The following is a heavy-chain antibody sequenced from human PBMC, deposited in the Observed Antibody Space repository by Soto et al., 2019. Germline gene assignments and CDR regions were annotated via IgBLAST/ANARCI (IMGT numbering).Heavy chain of an antibody. D-gene: IGHD3-22*01. Sequence: PGGSLRLSCAVSGFPLEKYGMNRVRQAPGKGLEWVSAISGSGGSTYYADSVKGRFTISSDNSKNTLYLQMNSLRAEDTAVYYCAKDAPVINNYYDCSGYYPGSFVYWGPGTLVTVSS. V-gene: IGHV3-23*01. CDR1: GFPLEKYG. CDR3: AKDAPVINNYYDCSGYYPGSFVY. CDR2: ISGSGGST. J-gene: IGHJ4*02.